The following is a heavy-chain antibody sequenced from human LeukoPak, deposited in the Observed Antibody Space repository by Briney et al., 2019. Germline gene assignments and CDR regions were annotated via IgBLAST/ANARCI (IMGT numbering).Heavy chain of an antibody. CDR1: GGSISSYY. Sequence: PSEALSLTCTVSGGSISSYYWSWIRQPPGKGVEWIGYIYHSGSTHYNAPLKSRVTISVDTSKNQFSLKLSSVTAADTAVYYCARRESDSHYVYWGQGTLVSVSS. CDR2: IYHSGST. CDR3: ARRESDSHYVY. V-gene: IGHV4-59*01. D-gene: IGHD3-16*01. J-gene: IGHJ4*02.